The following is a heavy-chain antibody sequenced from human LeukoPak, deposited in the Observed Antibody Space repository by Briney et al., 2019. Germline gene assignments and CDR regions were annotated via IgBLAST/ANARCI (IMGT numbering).Heavy chain of an antibody. V-gene: IGHV3-48*03. CDR1: EFIFSSYE. CDR3: ARPRSDLYGMDV. Sequence: GGSLRLSCIASEFIFSSYEMNWVRQAPGKGPDGDSYISGSGNIIYYADSVKGRFTISRDNAKNSLYLQMNSLRVEDTAVYYCARPRSDLYGMDVWGQGTTVTVSS. CDR2: ISGSGNII. J-gene: IGHJ6*02.